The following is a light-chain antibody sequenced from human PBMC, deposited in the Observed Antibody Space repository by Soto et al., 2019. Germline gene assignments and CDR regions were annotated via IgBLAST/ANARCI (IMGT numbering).Light chain of an antibody. J-gene: IGLJ2*01. Sequence: QSALTQPASVSGSPGQSITISCTGTNNDVGSYNLVSWYQQHPGKAPKVMLYEGDKRPSGVSNRFSASKSGNTASLTISGLQTDDEAAYYCSSYAGSSIYVVFGGGTKVTVL. V-gene: IGLV2-23*01. CDR2: EGD. CDR1: NNDVGSYNL. CDR3: SSYAGSSIYVV.